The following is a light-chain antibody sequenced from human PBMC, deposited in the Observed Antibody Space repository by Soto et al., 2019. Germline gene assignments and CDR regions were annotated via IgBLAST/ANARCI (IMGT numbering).Light chain of an antibody. CDR2: GAS. CDR1: QSVSTTY. J-gene: IGKJ1*01. V-gene: IGKV3-20*01. Sequence: EIVLTQSPGTLSLSPGERATLSCRASQSVSTTYLAWYQQKPGQAPRLLIYGASSRATGIPDRFSGSGSGTDFILTISRLEPEDFAVYYCQQYGSSRWTFGQGTKV. CDR3: QQYGSSRWT.